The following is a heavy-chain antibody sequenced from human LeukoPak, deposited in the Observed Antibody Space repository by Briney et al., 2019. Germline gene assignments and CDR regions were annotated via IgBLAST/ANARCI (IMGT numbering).Heavy chain of an antibody. Sequence: SETQSLTCTVSGGSMNTYYWTWLRQPAGKRLEWLGRMYHSGTTNYNSPLYNPSLSSRVTMSVDGAKNQFSLRLKSVTTADTAIYFCARERDHGYSYGLVLDSWGQGSLVTVSS. V-gene: IGHV4-4*07. CDR1: GGSMNTYY. CDR2: MYHSGTT. D-gene: IGHD5-18*01. J-gene: IGHJ4*02. CDR3: ARERDHGYSYGLVLDS.